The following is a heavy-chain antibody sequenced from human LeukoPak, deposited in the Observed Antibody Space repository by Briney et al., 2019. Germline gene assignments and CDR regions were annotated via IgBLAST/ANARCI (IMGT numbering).Heavy chain of an antibody. CDR3: ARHLVEQWLENWFDP. V-gene: IGHV4-39*01. J-gene: IGHJ5*02. Sequence: SETLSLTCTVSGGSISSSSYYWGWIRQPPGKGLEWIGSIYYSGSTYYNPSLKSRVTISVDTSKDQFSLKLSSVTAADTAVYYCARHLVEQWLENWFDPWGQGTLVTVSS. CDR2: IYYSGST. CDR1: GGSISSSSYY. D-gene: IGHD6-19*01.